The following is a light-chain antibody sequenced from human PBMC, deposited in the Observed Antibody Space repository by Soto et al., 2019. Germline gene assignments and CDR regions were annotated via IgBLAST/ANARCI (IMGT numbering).Light chain of an antibody. CDR3: AAWDDSLSGVV. J-gene: IGLJ2*01. CDR2: RNN. V-gene: IGLV1-47*01. Sequence: QTVIAPRRATAETPGVTVTITYSGSSSNIGSNYVYWYQQLPGTAPKLLIYRNNQRPSGVPDRFSGSKSGTSASLAISGLRSEDEADYYCAAWDDSLSGVVFGGGTKVTVL. CDR1: SSNIGSNY.